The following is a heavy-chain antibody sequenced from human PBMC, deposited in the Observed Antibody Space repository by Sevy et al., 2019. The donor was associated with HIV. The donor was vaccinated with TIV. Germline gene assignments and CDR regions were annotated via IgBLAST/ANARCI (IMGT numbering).Heavy chain of an antibody. CDR1: GFSFSYYG. J-gene: IGHJ6*02. V-gene: IGHV3-30*18. D-gene: IGHD1-26*01. Sequence: GGSLRLSCIGSGFSFSYYGIHWVRQAPGKGLDWVALISHDGINEYYADSVKGRFTISRENSKNTVYLEMNSLRHEDTAIYFCANAYSGSYSHAYLYALDVWGQGTTVTVSS. CDR2: ISHDGINE. CDR3: ANAYSGSYSHAYLYALDV.